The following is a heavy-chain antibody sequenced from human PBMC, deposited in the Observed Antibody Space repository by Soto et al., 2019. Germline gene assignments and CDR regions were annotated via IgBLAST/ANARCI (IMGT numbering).Heavy chain of an antibody. CDR2: IYPGDSEI. V-gene: IGHV5-51*01. CDR1: GYSFNTYW. J-gene: IGHJ4*02. D-gene: IGHD3-10*01. Sequence: PGESLKISCKASGYSFNTYWIGWVRQMPGKGLEWMGIIYPGDSEIRCTPSFQDQVTISVDKSISTAYLQWSSLRASDTAMYYCGRALGSDYFDYWGQGTPVTVSS. CDR3: GRALGSDYFDY.